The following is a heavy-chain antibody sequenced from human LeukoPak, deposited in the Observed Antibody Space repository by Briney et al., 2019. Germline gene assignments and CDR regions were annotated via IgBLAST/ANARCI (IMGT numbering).Heavy chain of an antibody. CDR2: ITGSGDTT. V-gene: IGHV3-23*01. J-gene: IGHJ4*02. CDR3: AKWGDYDILTGYYVSDF. Sequence: GGSLRLSCAASGFIYRNYAMSWVRQAPGKGLEWVSAITGSGDTTYYADSVKGRFTISRDNSKNTLYVEMNTLRAEDTAVYYCAKWGDYDILTGYYVSDFWGQGTLVTVSS. CDR1: GFIYRNYA. D-gene: IGHD3-9*01.